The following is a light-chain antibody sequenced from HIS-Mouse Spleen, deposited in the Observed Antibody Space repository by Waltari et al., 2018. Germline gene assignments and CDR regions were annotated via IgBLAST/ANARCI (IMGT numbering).Light chain of an antibody. Sequence: QSALTQPASVSGSPGQSITISCTGTSRDVGGYNYVPWYQQHPGKAPKLMIYAVSNRPSGVSNRFSGSKSGNTASLTISGLQAEDEADYYCSSYTSSSTRVFGGGTKLTVL. CDR3: SSYTSSSTRV. V-gene: IGLV2-14*03. J-gene: IGLJ3*02. CDR2: AVS. CDR1: SRDVGGYNY.